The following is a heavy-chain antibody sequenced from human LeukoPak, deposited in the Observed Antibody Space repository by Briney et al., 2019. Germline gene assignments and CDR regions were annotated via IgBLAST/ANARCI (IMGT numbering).Heavy chain of an antibody. CDR2: IYYSGST. Sequence: PSETLSLTCTVSGDSVSSYHWRWIRQPPARGVEWIGNIYYSGSTNSTPSLKSRVTISLETSKNQFSLKLSSVTAAETAIYYCATTKQWLAFDFWGQGTLVTVSS. V-gene: IGHV4-59*02. D-gene: IGHD6-19*01. CDR3: ATTKQWLAFDF. CDR1: GDSVSSYH. J-gene: IGHJ4*02.